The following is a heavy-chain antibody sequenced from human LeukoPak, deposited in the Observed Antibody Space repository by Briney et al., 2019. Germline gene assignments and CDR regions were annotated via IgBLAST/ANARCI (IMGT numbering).Heavy chain of an antibody. Sequence: GGSLRLSCAASGFTFSDYYMTWIRQAPGKGLEWISYISSSSSSKYYADSVKGRFTISRDNAKNSLYLQMNSLRAEDTAVYYCASLDLVLRYFDWPPYFDYWGQGTLVTVSS. CDR2: ISSSSSSK. J-gene: IGHJ4*02. V-gene: IGHV3-11*04. CDR3: ASLDLVLRYFDWPPYFDY. D-gene: IGHD3-9*01. CDR1: GFTFSDYY.